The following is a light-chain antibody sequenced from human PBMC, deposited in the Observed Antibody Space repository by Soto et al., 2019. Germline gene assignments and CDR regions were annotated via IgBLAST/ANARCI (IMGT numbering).Light chain of an antibody. V-gene: IGKV1-39*01. CDR1: QSISTY. CDR3: QQTYSTPRT. J-gene: IGKJ1*01. Sequence: DIQMTQSPSSLSASLGDRVTITCRASQSISTYLNWYQQKPGKAPKLLIYAASNLQSGVPSQFSGSRSGTDFTLTISSLQPEDFPSYYCQQTYSTPRTFGQGTKVEIK. CDR2: AAS.